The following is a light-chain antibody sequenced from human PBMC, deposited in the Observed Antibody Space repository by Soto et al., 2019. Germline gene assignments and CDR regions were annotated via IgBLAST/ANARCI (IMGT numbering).Light chain of an antibody. V-gene: IGLV2-14*03. J-gene: IGLJ1*01. CDR3: SSYTSTSSYV. CDR2: EVS. Sequence: QSALAEPASVSGSPGQSITVSCTGTSSDVGGYNSVSWYQQHPGKPPRLIIYEVSNRPSGVSDRFSGSKSGNTASLTISGLXAEDEADYYCSSYTSTSSYVFATGTKV. CDR1: SSDVGGYNS.